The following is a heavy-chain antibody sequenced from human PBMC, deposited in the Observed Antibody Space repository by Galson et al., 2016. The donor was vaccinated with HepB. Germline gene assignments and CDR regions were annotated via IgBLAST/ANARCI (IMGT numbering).Heavy chain of an antibody. CDR3: ARGRLGGSSRHLVDS. CDR2: IYYTGST. V-gene: IGHV4-61*01. J-gene: IGHJ4*02. Sequence: ETLSLTCAVSGVSVTSTSYFWTWIRQPPGKGQECIGYIYYTGSTNYHPSLKSRVTISLGTSNHQFSLKLTSVTVADAAVYSCARGRLGGSSRHLVDSWGQGTLVTVSS. D-gene: IGHD6-6*01. CDR1: GVSVTSTSYF.